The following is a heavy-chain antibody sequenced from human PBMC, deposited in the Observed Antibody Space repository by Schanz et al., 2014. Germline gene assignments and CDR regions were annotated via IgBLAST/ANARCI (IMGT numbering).Heavy chain of an antibody. CDR1: GYTFTSDS. V-gene: IGHV1-46*03. J-gene: IGHJ4*02. CDR3: GRGFSRSYIDF. D-gene: IGHD6-6*01. CDR2: INPSGGST. Sequence: QVQLVQSGAEVKKPGASVKVSCKASGYTFTSDSMHWVRQAPGQGLEWMGIINPSGGSTRYGQKFQGRITVTTDTSTSTVYVELSSLRSDDTAVYYCGRGFSRSYIDFWGQGTLITVSS.